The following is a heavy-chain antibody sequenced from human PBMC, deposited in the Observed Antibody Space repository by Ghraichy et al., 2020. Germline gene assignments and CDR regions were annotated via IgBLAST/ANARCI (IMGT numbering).Heavy chain of an antibody. J-gene: IGHJ4*02. CDR2: INHSGST. CDR3: ARRATTYYFDY. V-gene: IGHV4-34*01. Sequence: SETLSLTCAVYGGSFSGYYWNWIRQPPGKGLEWIGEINHSGSTNYNPSLKSRVTISVDTSKNQFSLKLSSVTAADTAVYYCARRATTYYFDYWGQGTLVTVSS. D-gene: IGHD5-24*01. CDR1: GGSFSGYY.